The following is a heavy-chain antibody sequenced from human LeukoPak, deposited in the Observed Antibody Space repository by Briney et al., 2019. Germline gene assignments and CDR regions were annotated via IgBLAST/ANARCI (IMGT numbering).Heavy chain of an antibody. CDR2: IYYSGST. CDR3: ARGYYYGSGMPVDY. J-gene: IGHJ4*02. D-gene: IGHD3-10*01. CDR1: GGSISGYY. Sequence: SETLSLTCTVSGGSISGYYWSWIRQHPGDGLEWIGYIYYSGSTNYNPSLKSRVTISVDTSKNQFSLKLSSVTAADTAVYYCARGYYYGSGMPVDYWGQGTLVTVSS. V-gene: IGHV4-59*01.